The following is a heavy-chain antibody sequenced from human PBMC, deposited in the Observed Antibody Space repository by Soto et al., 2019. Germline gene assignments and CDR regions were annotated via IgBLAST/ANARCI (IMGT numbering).Heavy chain of an antibody. CDR1: GFTPTATP. D-gene: IGHD3-9*01. J-gene: IGHJ4*02. V-gene: IGHV3-23*01. CDR3: ATSFRYLDN. Sequence: GGSLRLSCAASGFTPTATPLSWVRQPPGKGLEWVTTISDTASRTYYVDSVKGRFFISRDNSKNTVTLQMNNLTVDDTAVYYFATSFRYLDNWGQGTRVTVSS. CDR2: ISDTASRT.